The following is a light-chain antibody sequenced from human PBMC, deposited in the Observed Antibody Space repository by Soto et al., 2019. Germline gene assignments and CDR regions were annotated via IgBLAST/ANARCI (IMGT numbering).Light chain of an antibody. CDR1: QSIDNY. J-gene: IGKJ1*01. Sequence: DIQMTQSPSSLSASVGDRVSITCRASQSIDNYLNWYQQKPGKAPNLLIYAASTLLSGVPSRFSGGGSGTHFTLTISSLQPEDFATYYCQQSYSSPETFGQGTMVEIK. CDR3: QQSYSSPET. CDR2: AAS. V-gene: IGKV1-39*01.